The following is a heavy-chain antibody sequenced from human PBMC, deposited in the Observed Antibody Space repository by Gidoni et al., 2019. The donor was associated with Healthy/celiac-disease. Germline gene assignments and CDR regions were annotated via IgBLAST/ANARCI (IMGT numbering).Heavy chain of an antibody. J-gene: IGHJ6*03. CDR3: ARGGDFWSGYYTRYYYYYMDV. V-gene: IGHV4-34*01. Sequence: QVQLPQWGAGLLEPSETLSLTCAVYGGSFSGCYWSWIRKPPGKGLAWMGEINHSGSTNYNPSLKSRVTISVDTSKNQFSLKLSSVTAADTAVYYCARGGDFWSGYYTRYYYYYMDVWGKGTTVTVSS. D-gene: IGHD3-3*01. CDR1: GGSFSGCY. CDR2: INHSGST.